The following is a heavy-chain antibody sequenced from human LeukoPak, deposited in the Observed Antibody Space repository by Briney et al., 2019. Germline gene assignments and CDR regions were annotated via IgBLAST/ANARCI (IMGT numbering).Heavy chain of an antibody. Sequence: GESLKISCKGSGYSFTTYWIVWVRQMPGKGLEWMGVINPRDSDTRYSPSFQGQVTISVDKSISTAYLQWSSLEASDSAMYYCARHGRYLAMADMVPTDYWGQGTRVTVSS. CDR3: ARHGRYLAMADMVPTDY. CDR2: INPRDSDT. J-gene: IGHJ4*02. V-gene: IGHV5-51*01. CDR1: GYSFTTYW. D-gene: IGHD6-19*01.